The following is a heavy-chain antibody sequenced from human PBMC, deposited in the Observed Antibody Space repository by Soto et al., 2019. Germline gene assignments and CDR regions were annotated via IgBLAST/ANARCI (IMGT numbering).Heavy chain of an antibody. CDR3: ARGWNDFPH. CDR2: IIPVFGTA. J-gene: IGHJ1*01. Sequence: SVKVSGKASGVTFSSYAISWVRQAPGQGLECMGGIIPVFGTANYAQKFQGRVTINADESTSTVYMELSSLRSEDTAVYYCARGWNDFPHWGQGTLVTVSS. D-gene: IGHD1-1*01. V-gene: IGHV1-69*13. CDR1: GVTFSSYA.